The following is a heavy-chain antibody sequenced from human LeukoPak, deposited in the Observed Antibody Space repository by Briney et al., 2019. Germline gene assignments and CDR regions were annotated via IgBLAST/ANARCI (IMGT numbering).Heavy chain of an antibody. CDR1: GYTFTGYY. CDR2: INPNSGGT. V-gene: IGHV1-2*02. Sequence: ASVRVSCKASGYTFTGYYMHWVRQAPGQGLEWMGWINPNSGGTNYAQKFQGRVTMTRDTSISTAYMELSRLRSDDTAVYYCARGDYYDSSGPFDWFDPWGQGTLVTVSS. CDR3: ARGDYYDSSGPFDWFDP. D-gene: IGHD3-22*01. J-gene: IGHJ5*02.